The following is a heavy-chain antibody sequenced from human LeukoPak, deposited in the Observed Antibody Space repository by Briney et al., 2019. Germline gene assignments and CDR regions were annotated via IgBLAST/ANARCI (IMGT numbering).Heavy chain of an antibody. CDR1: GGSISSSSYY. Sequence: SETLSLTCTVSGGSISSSSYYWGWIRQPPGKGLEWIGSIYYSGSTYYNPSLKSRVTISVDTSKNQFSLKLSSVTAADTAVYYCARHHPSGGLRFLEWSGGWFDPWGQGTLVTVSS. CDR2: IYYSGST. CDR3: ARHHPSGGLRFLEWSGGWFDP. V-gene: IGHV4-39*01. J-gene: IGHJ5*02. D-gene: IGHD3-3*01.